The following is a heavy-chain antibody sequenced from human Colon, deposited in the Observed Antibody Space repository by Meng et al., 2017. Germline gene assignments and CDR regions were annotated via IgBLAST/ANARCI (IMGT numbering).Heavy chain of an antibody. J-gene: IGHJ4*02. CDR3: ARDLYTSGRFDY. CDR2: ISVGNGNT. Sequence: QLVQSGTEVNMPGASVKASCKTSGFTLTSYAIQWVRQAPGQSLEWMGWISVGNGNTKYSQKFQDRLTITRDTSASTAYMELSGLKSEDTAVYYCARDLYTSGRFDYWGQGTLVTVSS. V-gene: IGHV1-3*01. CDR1: GFTLTSYA. D-gene: IGHD3-10*01.